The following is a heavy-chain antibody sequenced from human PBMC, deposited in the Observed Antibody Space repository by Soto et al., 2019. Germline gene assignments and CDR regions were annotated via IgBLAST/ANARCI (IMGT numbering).Heavy chain of an antibody. CDR3: AREGRYYDSGGMDV. CDR2: IKQDGSEK. CDR1: GFTFSSYG. J-gene: IGHJ6*02. D-gene: IGHD3-22*01. Sequence: GGSLRLSCAASGFTFSSYGMHWVRQAPGKGLEWVANIKQDGSEKYYVDSVKGRFTISRDNAKNSLYLQMNSLRAEDTAVYYCAREGRYYDSGGMDVWGQGTTVTVSS. V-gene: IGHV3-7*01.